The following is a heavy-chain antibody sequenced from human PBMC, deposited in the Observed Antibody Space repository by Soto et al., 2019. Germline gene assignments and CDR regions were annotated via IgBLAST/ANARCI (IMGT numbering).Heavy chain of an antibody. CDR3: AKGHGDWGGNFLNS. J-gene: IGHJ4*02. Sequence: EVQLLESGGGLVQPGGSLRLSCAASGVTFGSFAMSWVRQAPGKGLEWVSSISGSGGRQDYADSVNGRFTIARDNSKNTLFLQMNSLRAEDTAVYSCAKGHGDWGGNFLNSWGQGTLVTVSS. CDR1: GVTFGSFA. CDR2: ISGSGGRQ. D-gene: IGHD4-17*01. V-gene: IGHV3-23*01.